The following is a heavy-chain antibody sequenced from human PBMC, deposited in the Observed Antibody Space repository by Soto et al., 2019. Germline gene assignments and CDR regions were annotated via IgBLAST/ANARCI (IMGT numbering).Heavy chain of an antibody. Sequence: QVQLVESGGGVVQPGRSLRLSCAASGFTFSSYAMHWVRQAPGKGLEWVAVISYDGSNKYYADSVKGRFTISRDNSKNTLYLQMNSLRAEDTAVYYCARDGYGDPDTAYTWFDPWGKGTLVTVSS. J-gene: IGHJ5*02. V-gene: IGHV3-30-3*01. CDR2: ISYDGSNK. CDR3: ARDGYGDPDTAYTWFDP. CDR1: GFTFSSYA. D-gene: IGHD4-17*01.